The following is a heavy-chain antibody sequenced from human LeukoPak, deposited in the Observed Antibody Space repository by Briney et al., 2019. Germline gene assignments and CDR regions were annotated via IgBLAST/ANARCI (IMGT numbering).Heavy chain of an antibody. J-gene: IGHJ4*02. CDR2: IYYSGST. CDR1: GGSISSSSYY. CDR3: ARVHLQWELPGGSGGDFDY. D-gene: IGHD1-26*01. Sequence: SETLSLTCTVSGGSISSSSYYWGWIRQPPGKGLEWIGSIYYSGSTYYNPSLKSRVTISVDTSKSQFSLKLSSVTAADTAVYYCARVHLQWELPGGSGGDFDYWGQGTLVTVSS. V-gene: IGHV4-39*01.